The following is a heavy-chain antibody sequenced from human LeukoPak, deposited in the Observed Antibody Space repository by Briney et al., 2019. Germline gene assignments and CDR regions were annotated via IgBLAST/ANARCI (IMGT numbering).Heavy chain of an antibody. CDR2: ISSTSKYI. CDR1: GFTFSSYT. V-gene: IGHV3-21*01. D-gene: IGHD1-14*01. Sequence: PGGSLRLSCAASGFTFSSYTMNWVRQAPGEGLEWVSFISSTSKYIYHPESVKGRFTISRDNAKNSLYLQMKSLRAEDTAVYYCARGPEGSSLNWFDPWGQGTLVTVPS. CDR3: ARGPEGSSLNWFDP. J-gene: IGHJ5*02.